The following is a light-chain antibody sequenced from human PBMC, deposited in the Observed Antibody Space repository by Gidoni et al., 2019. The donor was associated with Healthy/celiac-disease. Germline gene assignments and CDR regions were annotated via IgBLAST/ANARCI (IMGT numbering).Light chain of an antibody. CDR1: QSVSSN. Sequence: EIVMTQSPATLSVSPGERATLSCRASQSVSSNLAGYQQKPGQAPRLLIYGASTRATGIPARFSGSGSGTEFTLTISSLQSEDFAVDYCQQYNNWLLFTFXPXTKVDIK. J-gene: IGKJ3*01. CDR3: QQYNNWLLFT. CDR2: GAS. V-gene: IGKV3-15*01.